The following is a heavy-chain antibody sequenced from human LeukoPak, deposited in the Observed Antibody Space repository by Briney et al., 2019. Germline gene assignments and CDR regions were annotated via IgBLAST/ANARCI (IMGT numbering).Heavy chain of an antibody. CDR2: IYTSGST. CDR1: GGSISTYY. Sequence: TSETLSLTCIVSGGSISTYYWSWIRQPAGKGLEWIGRIYTSGSTNYNPSLKSRVTMSVDTSKNQFSLKLSSVTAADTAVYYCAREDPNYYYYGMDVWGQGTTVTVSS. V-gene: IGHV4-4*07. CDR3: AREDPNYYYYGMDV. J-gene: IGHJ6*02.